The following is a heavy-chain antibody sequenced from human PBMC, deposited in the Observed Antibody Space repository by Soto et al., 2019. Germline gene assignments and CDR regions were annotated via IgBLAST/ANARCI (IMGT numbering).Heavy chain of an antibody. CDR3: ATLLRYFDWSEPNYGMDV. J-gene: IGHJ6*02. CDR2: VNPSGGST. D-gene: IGHD3-9*01. CDR1: GYTFTSYY. V-gene: IGHV1-46*01. Sequence: ASVKVSCKASGYTFTSYYMHWVRQAPGQGLEWMGKVNPSGGSTSYAQKFQGRVTMTRDTSTSTAYMELSSLRSEDTALYYCATLLRYFDWSEPNYGMDVWGQGTTVTVSS.